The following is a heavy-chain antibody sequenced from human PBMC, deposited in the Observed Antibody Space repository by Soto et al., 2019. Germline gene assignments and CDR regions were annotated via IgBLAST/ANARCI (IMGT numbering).Heavy chain of an antibody. D-gene: IGHD2-2*01. CDR1: GYSFTGNS. V-gene: IGHV1-46*01. CDR2: INPSGGST. CDR3: ARADGYCSSTSCRYFDY. J-gene: IGHJ4*02. Sequence: ASVKVSCKASGYSFTGNSIHWVRQAPGQGLEWMGIINPSGGSTSYAQKFQGRVTMTRDTSTSTVYMELSSLRSEDTAVYYCARADGYCSSTSCRYFDYWGQGTLVTVSS.